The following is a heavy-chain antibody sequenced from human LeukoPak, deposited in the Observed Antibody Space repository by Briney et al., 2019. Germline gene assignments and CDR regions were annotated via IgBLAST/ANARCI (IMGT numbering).Heavy chain of an antibody. J-gene: IGHJ4*02. V-gene: IGHV4-39*07. D-gene: IGHD4-17*01. CDR3: ARGQGTVTTH. Sequence: SETLSLTCTVSGGSISSGDYYWSWIRQPPGKGLEWIGEINHSGSANYNPSLKSRVTISLDTSKNQFSLKLGSVTAADTAVYYCARGQGTVTTHWGQGTLVTVSS. CDR1: GGSISSGDYY. CDR2: INHSGSA.